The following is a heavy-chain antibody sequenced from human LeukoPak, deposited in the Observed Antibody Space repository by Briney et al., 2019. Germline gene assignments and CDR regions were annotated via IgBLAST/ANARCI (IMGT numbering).Heavy chain of an antibody. CDR1: GDSVSSNSAA. V-gene: IGHV6-1*01. D-gene: IGHD6-13*01. Sequence: SQTLSLTCAISGDSVSSNSAAWNWIRQSPSRGLEWLGRTYYRSKWYNDYAVSVKSRITINPDTSKNQFSLKLSSVTAADTAVYYCARAGIAGTPTNWFDPWGQGTLVTVSS. CDR3: ARAGIAGTPTNWFDP. CDR2: TYYRSKWYN. J-gene: IGHJ5*02.